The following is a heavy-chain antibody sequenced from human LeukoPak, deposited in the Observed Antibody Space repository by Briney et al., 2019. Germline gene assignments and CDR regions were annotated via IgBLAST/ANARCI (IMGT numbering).Heavy chain of an antibody. CDR3: AKEPPQYYDFWSGFWFDP. CDR1: GFTFSSYG. CDR2: IRYDGSNK. J-gene: IGHJ5*02. D-gene: IGHD3-3*01. Sequence: QPGGSLRLSCAASGFTFSSYGMHWVRQAPGKGLEWVAFIRYDGSNKYYADSVKGRFTISRDNSKNTLYLQMNSLRAEDTAVYYYAKEPPQYYDFWSGFWFDPWGQGTLVTVSS. V-gene: IGHV3-30*02.